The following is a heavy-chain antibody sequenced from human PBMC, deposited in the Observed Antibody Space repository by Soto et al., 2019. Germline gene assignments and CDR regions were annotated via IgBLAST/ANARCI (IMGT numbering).Heavy chain of an antibody. CDR2: VHDSWGS. V-gene: IGHV4-59*08. CDR3: VRHGFGALHGLVDL. J-gene: IGHJ6*02. Sequence: QVPLQESGSGLVKPSETLSLSCTVSGGSISSYYWSWIRQPPGKGLEWIGYVHDSWGSHYNPSLKSRVAISLDTSKSQFSLKLTSVTATDTAVYYCVRHGFGALHGLVDLWGQGTTVTVSS. D-gene: IGHD3-10*01. CDR1: GGSISSYY.